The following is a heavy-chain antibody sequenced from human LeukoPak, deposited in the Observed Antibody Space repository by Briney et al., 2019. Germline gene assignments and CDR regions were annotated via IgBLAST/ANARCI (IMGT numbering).Heavy chain of an antibody. CDR2: IDRSGRA. CDR3: ARVVHYYDSSGYYYGAFDI. Sequence: PSETLSLTCGVSGGSLSGYYWNWIRQPPGKGLEWVGEIDRSGRANYNPFLKSRVTISVDTSKNQFSLKLSSVTAADTAVYYCARVVHYYDSSGYYYGAFDIWGQGTMVTVSS. J-gene: IGHJ3*02. V-gene: IGHV4-34*01. D-gene: IGHD3-22*01. CDR1: GGSLSGYY.